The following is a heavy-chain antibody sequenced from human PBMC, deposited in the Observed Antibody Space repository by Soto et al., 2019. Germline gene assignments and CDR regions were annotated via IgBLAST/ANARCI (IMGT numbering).Heavy chain of an antibody. CDR3: ARYDFGTFDN. CDR1: GDSVSSSFW. Sequence: SETLSLTCAVSGDSVSSSFWWTWVRQPPGKGLEWIGEIYHTETTNYAPSLKSRVTISLDKSMNQFSLRFNSVTPADTAVYYCARYDFGTFDNWGQGIRVTVSS. D-gene: IGHD4-17*01. J-gene: IGHJ4*02. V-gene: IGHV4-4*02. CDR2: IYHTETT.